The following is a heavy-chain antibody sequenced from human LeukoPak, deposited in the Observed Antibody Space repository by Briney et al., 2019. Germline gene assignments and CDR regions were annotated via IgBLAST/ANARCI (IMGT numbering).Heavy chain of an antibody. CDR1: GFTFSTHW. Sequence: PGGSLRLSCAASGFTFSTHWTYWVRQAPGRELVWVSRISGDGSMTSYADSVKGRFTISRDNAKDTLYLQMTSLRVEDTAVYSCASLLTPYHGSGGGGMDVWGQGTTVTDSS. J-gene: IGHJ6*02. CDR2: ISGDGSMT. V-gene: IGHV3-74*01. D-gene: IGHD3-10*01. CDR3: ASLLTPYHGSGGGGMDV.